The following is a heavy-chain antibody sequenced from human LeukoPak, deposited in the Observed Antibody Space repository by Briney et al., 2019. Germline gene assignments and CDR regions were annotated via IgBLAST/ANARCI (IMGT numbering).Heavy chain of an antibody. CDR3: AKDGTVLWFGELGGYFDY. CDR2: ISGSGGST. V-gene: IGHV3-23*01. CDR1: GFTFSSYA. J-gene: IGHJ4*02. Sequence: GGSLRLSCAASGFTFSSYAMSWVRQAPGKGLEWVSAISGSGGSTYYADSVKGRFTISRDNSKNTLYLKMNSLRAEDTAVYYCAKDGTVLWFGELGGYFDYWGQGTLVTVSS. D-gene: IGHD3-10*01.